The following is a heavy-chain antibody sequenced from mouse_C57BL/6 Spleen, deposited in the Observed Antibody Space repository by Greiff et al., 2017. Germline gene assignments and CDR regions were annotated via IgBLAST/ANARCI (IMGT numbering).Heavy chain of an antibody. J-gene: IGHJ4*01. V-gene: IGHV1-69*01. CDR3: ARPGTGGMGY. Sequence: QVQLQQPGAELVMPGASVKLSCKASGYTFTSYWMHWVKQRPGQGLEWIGEIDPSDSYTNYNQKFKGKSTLTVDKSSSTAYMQLSSLTSEDSAVYYCARPGTGGMGYWGQGTSGTVSS. D-gene: IGHD4-1*01. CDR1: GYTFTSYW. CDR2: IDPSDSYT.